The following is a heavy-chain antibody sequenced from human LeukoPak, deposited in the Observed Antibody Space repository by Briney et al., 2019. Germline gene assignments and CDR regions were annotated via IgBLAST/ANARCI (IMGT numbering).Heavy chain of an antibody. CDR2: IRSKANSYAT. CDR3: TSNYDFWSGYYSFDY. D-gene: IGHD3-3*01. J-gene: IGHJ4*02. CDR1: GFTFSGSA. V-gene: IGHV3-73*01. Sequence: GGSLRLSCAASGFTFSGSAMHWVRKASGKGLEWVGRIRSKANSYATAYAASVKGRFTISRDDSKNTAYLQMNSLKTEDTAVYYCTSNYDFWSGYYSFDYWGQGTLVTVSS.